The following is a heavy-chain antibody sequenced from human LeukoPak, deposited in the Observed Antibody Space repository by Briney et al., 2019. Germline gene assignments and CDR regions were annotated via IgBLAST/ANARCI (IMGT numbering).Heavy chain of an antibody. CDR1: GGTFSSYA. D-gene: IGHD5-18*01. Sequence: SVKVSCKASGGTFSSYAISWVRQAPGQGLEWMGGIIPIFGTANYAQKFQGRVTITADESTSTAYMELSSLRSEDTAVYYCASSPTWTAMVIWTSYFDYWGQGTLVTVSS. CDR2: IIPIFGTA. J-gene: IGHJ4*02. V-gene: IGHV1-69*13. CDR3: ASSPTWTAMVIWTSYFDY.